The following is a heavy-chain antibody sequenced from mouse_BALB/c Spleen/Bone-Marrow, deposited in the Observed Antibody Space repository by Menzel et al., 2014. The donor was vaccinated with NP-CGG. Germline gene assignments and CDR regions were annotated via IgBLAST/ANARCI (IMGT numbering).Heavy chain of an antibody. J-gene: IGHJ1*01. D-gene: IGHD1-1*01. CDR2: IYPGDGDT. CDR1: GYTFTSYW. Sequence: VQLVESGAELARPGASVKLSCKASGYTFTSYWMQWVKQRPGQGLEWIGAIYPGDGDTRYTQKFKGKATLTADKSSSTAYMQLSSLASEDSAVYYCARRYGSSYCWYFDVWGAGTTVTASS. V-gene: IGHV1-87*01. CDR3: ARRYGSSYCWYFDV.